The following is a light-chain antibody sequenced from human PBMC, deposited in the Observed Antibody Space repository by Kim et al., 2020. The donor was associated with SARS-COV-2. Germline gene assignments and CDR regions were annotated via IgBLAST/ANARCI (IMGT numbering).Light chain of an antibody. CDR3: SSYAGSKVV. J-gene: IGLJ2*01. CDR1: SSDVVGYNY. CDR2: KVS. Sequence: PGQSVTISCTRTSSDVVGYNYVSWYQQHPGKAPKLMIYKVSKQPSGFPDRFSGSKSGNTASLTVSGLQAEDEADYYCSSYAGSKVVFGGGTQLTVL. V-gene: IGLV2-8*01.